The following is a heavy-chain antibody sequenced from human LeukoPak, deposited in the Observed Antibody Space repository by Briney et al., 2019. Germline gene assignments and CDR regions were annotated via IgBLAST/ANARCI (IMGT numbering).Heavy chain of an antibody. CDR1: GYTFTSYG. V-gene: IGHV1-18*01. J-gene: IGHJ4*02. CDR3: ARDEGYYGAPLFDY. Sequence: ASVKVSCKASGYTFTSYGISWVRQAPGQGLEWMGWISAYNGNTNYAQKLQGRVTMTTDTSTSTAYMELRSLRSDDTAVYYCARDEGYYGAPLFDYWGQGTLVTVSS. D-gene: IGHD4/OR15-4a*01. CDR2: ISAYNGNT.